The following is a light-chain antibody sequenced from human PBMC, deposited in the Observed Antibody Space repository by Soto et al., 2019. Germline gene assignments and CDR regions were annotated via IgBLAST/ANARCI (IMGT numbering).Light chain of an antibody. CDR1: SSNIGSNT. J-gene: IGLJ7*01. CDR3: AAWDDSLNGFV. V-gene: IGLV1-44*01. Sequence: QSVLTQPPSASGTPGQSVTISCSGSSSNIGSNTVNWYQQLPGTAPKLLIYGNNQRPSGVPDRFSGSKSGTSASLAISGLQSEDEAEYYCAAWDDSLNGFVFGSGTQLTVL. CDR2: GNN.